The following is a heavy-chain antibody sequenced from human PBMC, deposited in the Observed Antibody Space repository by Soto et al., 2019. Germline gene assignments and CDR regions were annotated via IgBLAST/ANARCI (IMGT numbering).Heavy chain of an antibody. Sequence: EVQLLESGGGLVQPGGSLRLSCAASGFTFSSYAMSWVRQAPGKGLEWVSAISGSGGSTYYADSVKGRFTISRDNSKNTLYLEMNSLRAEDTAVYYCAKDQSGYSYDSSGSSFDYWGQGTLVTVSS. CDR3: AKDQSGYSYDSSGSSFDY. D-gene: IGHD3-22*01. CDR2: ISGSGGST. J-gene: IGHJ4*02. V-gene: IGHV3-23*01. CDR1: GFTFSSYA.